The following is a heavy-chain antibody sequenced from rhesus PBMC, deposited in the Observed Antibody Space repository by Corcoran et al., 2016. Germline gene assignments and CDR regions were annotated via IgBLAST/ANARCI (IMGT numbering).Heavy chain of an antibody. CDR2: IIYTSNTI. CDR1: GFTFSSYD. D-gene: IGHD1-20*01. J-gene: IGHJ6*01. CDR3: SWNNVDYGLDS. V-gene: IGHV3-136*01. Sequence: EVQLAESGGGLVQPGGSLRLSCAASGFTFSSYDMSWVRQAPGKGLRWVSYIIYTSNTIYHADSEKGRFTIARDNAKNSLSLQVSSLRAEDTAVYYCSWNNVDYGLDSWGQGVVVTVSS.